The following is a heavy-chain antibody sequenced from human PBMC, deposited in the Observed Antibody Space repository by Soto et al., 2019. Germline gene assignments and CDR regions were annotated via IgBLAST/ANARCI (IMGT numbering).Heavy chain of an antibody. CDR3: ARLTVAGRRYSFDY. Sequence: PSETLSLTCTVSGGSIISYYWSWIRQPPWKGLEWTGYIYYSGSTNYNPSLKSRVTISVDTSKNQFSLKLSSVTAADTAVYYCARLTVAGRRYSFDYWGQGTQVTVSS. CDR2: IYYSGST. D-gene: IGHD6-19*01. CDR1: GGSIISYY. V-gene: IGHV4-59*08. J-gene: IGHJ4*02.